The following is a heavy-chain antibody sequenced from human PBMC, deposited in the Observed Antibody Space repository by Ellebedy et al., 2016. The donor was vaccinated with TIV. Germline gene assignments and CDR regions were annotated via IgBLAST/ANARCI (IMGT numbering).Heavy chain of an antibody. Sequence: GGSLRLSCAASGFTVSSNYMSWVRQAPGKGLEWVSVIYSGGSTYYADSVKGRFTISRDNSKNTLYLQMNGLRAEDTAVYYCTRVIVVVTAIPAYFDYWGQGTLVTVSS. CDR3: TRVIVVVTAIPAYFDY. V-gene: IGHV3-53*01. J-gene: IGHJ4*02. CDR2: IYSGGST. D-gene: IGHD2-21*02. CDR1: GFTVSSNY.